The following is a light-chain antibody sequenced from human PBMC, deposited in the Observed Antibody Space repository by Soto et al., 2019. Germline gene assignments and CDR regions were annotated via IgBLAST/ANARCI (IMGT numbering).Light chain of an antibody. CDR3: SSYISSITYV. CDR2: EVS. J-gene: IGLJ1*01. Sequence: QSVLTQPASVSGSPGQSITMSCTGTSSDVGGYDYVSWYQQHPGKAPKLMIYEVSNRPSGVSNRFSGSKSGNTASLTISGLQTEDEADYYCSSYISSITYVFGTGTKVTVL. V-gene: IGLV2-14*01. CDR1: SSDVGGYDY.